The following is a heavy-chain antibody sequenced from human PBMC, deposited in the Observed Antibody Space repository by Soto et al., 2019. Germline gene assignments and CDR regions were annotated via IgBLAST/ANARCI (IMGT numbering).Heavy chain of an antibody. Sequence: ASVKVSCKASGYTFTGYYMHWVRQAPGQGLEWMGWINPNSGGTNYAQKFQGRVTMTRDTSISTAYMELSRLRSDDTAVYYCARDPNCYDSSGYYYSWGQGTLVTVSS. V-gene: IGHV1-2*02. CDR3: ARDPNCYDSSGYYYS. D-gene: IGHD3-22*01. J-gene: IGHJ4*02. CDR2: INPNSGGT. CDR1: GYTFTGYY.